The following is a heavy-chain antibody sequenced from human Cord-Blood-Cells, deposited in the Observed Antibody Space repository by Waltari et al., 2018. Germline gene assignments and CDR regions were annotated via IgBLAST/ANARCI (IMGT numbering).Heavy chain of an antibody. Sequence: AASGFTVSSNYMSWVRQAPGKGLEWVSVIYSGGSTYYADSVKGRFTISRDNSKNTLYLQMNSLRAEDTAVYYCASPYSSSSRGYYYYYGMDVWGQGTTVTVSS. CDR1: GFTVSSNY. CDR3: ASPYSSSSRGYYYYYGMDV. CDR2: IYSGGST. V-gene: IGHV3-53*01. J-gene: IGHJ6*02. D-gene: IGHD6-6*01.